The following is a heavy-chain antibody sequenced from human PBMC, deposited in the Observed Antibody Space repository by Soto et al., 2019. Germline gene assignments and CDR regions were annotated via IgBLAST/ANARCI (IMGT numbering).Heavy chain of an antibody. CDR3: ARNGAPRDAFDI. CDR1: GFTFSSYS. V-gene: IGHV3-21*01. Sequence: EVQLVESGGGLVKPGGSLRLSCAASGFTFSSYSMNWVRQAPGKGLEWVSSISSSSSYIYYADSVKGRFTISRDNAKNSLYLQMNSLRAEDTAVYYCARNGAPRDAFDIWGQGTMVTVSS. J-gene: IGHJ3*02. CDR2: ISSSSSYI. D-gene: IGHD2-8*01.